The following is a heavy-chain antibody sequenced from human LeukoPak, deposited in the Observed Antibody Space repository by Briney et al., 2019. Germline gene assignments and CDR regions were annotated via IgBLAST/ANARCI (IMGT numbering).Heavy chain of an antibody. CDR2: ISGSGGST. J-gene: IGHJ3*02. V-gene: IGHV3-23*01. CDR1: GFTFSSYA. D-gene: IGHD3-22*01. Sequence: PGGSLRLSCAASGFTFSSYAMSWVRQAPGKGLEWVSAISGSGGSTYYADSVKGRFTISRDNSKNTLYLQMNSLRAEDTAVYYCARTLDSSGYYYGAFDIWGQGTMVTVSS. CDR3: ARTLDSSGYYYGAFDI.